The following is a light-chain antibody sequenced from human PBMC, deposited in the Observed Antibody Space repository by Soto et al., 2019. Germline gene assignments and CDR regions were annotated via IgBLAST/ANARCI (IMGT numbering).Light chain of an antibody. V-gene: IGLV2-14*01. Sequence: QSALTQPASVCGSPGQSITISCTGTSSDVGGYNYVSWYQQHPGKAPKLMIYEVSNRPSGVSNRFSGSKSGNTASLTISGLQAEDEADYYCSSYTSSSIDYVFGTWTKLTVL. CDR3: SSYTSSSIDYV. CDR1: SSDVGGYNY. CDR2: EVS. J-gene: IGLJ1*01.